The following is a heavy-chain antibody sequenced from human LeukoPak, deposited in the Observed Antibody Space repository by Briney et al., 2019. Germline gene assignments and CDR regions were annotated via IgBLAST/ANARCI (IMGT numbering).Heavy chain of an antibody. CDR2: IYSGGST. D-gene: IGHD1-26*01. CDR1: GFTVSSNY. Sequence: GGSLRLSCAASGFTVSSNYMSWVRQVPGKGLEWVSLIYSGGSTDYADSVKGRFTISRDNSKNTLFLRMNSLRAEDTAVYYCARGGDIVGASRSAFDIWGQGTMVTVSS. J-gene: IGHJ3*02. CDR3: ARGGDIVGASRSAFDI. V-gene: IGHV3-53*01.